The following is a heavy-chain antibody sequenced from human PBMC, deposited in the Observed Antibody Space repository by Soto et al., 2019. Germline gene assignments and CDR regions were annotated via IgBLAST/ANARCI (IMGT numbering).Heavy chain of an antibody. CDR1: GGTVSSEA. CDR2: ILPIVNIV. Sequence: QVQLVQSGAEVKKPGSSMKVSCRTSGGTVSSEAITWVRQAPGQGLEWMGGILPIVNIVHYAQKFQGRVTITADKSTTIVYMELTSLGSDDTAVYYCAREGPSHAFDIWGQGTMVTVSS. J-gene: IGHJ3*02. CDR3: AREGPSHAFDI. V-gene: IGHV1-69*10.